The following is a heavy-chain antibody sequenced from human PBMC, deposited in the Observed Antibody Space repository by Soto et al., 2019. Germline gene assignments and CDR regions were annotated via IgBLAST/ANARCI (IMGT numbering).Heavy chain of an antibody. CDR2: INPNSGGT. Sequence: ASVNVSCKGSGYTFTGYYMHWVRQAPGQGLEWMGWINPNSGGTNYAQKFQGWVTMTRDTSISTAYMELGRLRADDTAVYYCARSAPPPVGAPTDYFDCWGQGTLVTVSS. CDR1: GYTFTGYY. J-gene: IGHJ4*02. CDR3: ARSAPPPVGAPTDYFDC. V-gene: IGHV1-2*04. D-gene: IGHD1-26*01.